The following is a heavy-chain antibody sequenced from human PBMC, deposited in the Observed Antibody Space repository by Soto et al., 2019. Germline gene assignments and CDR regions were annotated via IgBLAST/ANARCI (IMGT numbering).Heavy chain of an antibody. V-gene: IGHV4-34*01. CDR3: ARLAGLGFYYFYGMDV. D-gene: IGHD6-19*01. Sequence: AETLALTCAVYGGSFSGYYGSWIRQPPGKGLEWIGEINHSGSTNYNPSLKSRVTISVDTSKNQFSLKLSSVTAADTAVYYCARLAGLGFYYFYGMDVWGQGTTDTVCS. J-gene: IGHJ6*02. CDR2: INHSGST. CDR1: GGSFSGYY.